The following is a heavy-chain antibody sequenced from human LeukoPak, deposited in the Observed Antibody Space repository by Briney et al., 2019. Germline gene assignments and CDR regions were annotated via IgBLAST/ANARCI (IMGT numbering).Heavy chain of an antibody. Sequence: SETLSLTCTVSGGSISSSSYYWGWIRQPPGKGLEWIGSIYYSGSTYYNPSLKSRVTISVDTSKNQFSLKLSSVTAADTAAYYCARLGSTLVYYYYMDVWGKGTTVTVSS. CDR1: GGSISSSSYY. J-gene: IGHJ6*03. V-gene: IGHV4-39*01. CDR2: IYYSGST. CDR3: ARLGSTLVYYYYMDV. D-gene: IGHD5/OR15-5a*01.